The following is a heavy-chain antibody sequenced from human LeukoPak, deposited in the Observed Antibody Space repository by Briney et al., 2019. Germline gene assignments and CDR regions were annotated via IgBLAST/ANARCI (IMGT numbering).Heavy chain of an antibody. CDR3: ARAHSYYYVSVSSTNWFDP. Sequence: ASVKVSCKASGYTFTGYYMHWVRQAPGQGLEWMGWINPNSGGTDYAQKFQGRVTMTRDTSISTAYMELSRLRSDDTAVYYCARAHSYYYVSVSSTNWFDPWGQGTLVTVSS. J-gene: IGHJ5*02. CDR1: GYTFTGYY. D-gene: IGHD3-10*01. CDR2: INPNSGGT. V-gene: IGHV1-2*02.